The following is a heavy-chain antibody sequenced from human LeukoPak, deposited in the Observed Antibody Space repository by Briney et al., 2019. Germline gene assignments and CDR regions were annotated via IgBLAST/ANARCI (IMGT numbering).Heavy chain of an antibody. CDR3: ARGRVVGALDAFDI. D-gene: IGHD1-26*01. CDR1: GGSISSYY. V-gene: IGHV4-59*01. Sequence: SETLSLTCTVSGGSISSYYWSWIRQPPGKGLEWIGYIYYSGSTNYNPSLKRRVTISVDTSKNQFSLKLSSVTAAATAVYYCARGRVVGALDAFDIWGQGTMVTVSS. J-gene: IGHJ3*02. CDR2: IYYSGST.